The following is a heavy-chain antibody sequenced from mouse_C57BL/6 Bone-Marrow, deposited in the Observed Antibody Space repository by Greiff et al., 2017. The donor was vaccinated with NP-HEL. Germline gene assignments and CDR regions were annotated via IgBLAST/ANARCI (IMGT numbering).Heavy chain of an antibody. CDR1: GFTFSSYG. Sequence: EVKLMESGGDLVKPGGSLKLSCAASGFTFSSYGMSWVRQTPDKRLEWVATISSGGSYTYYPDSVMGRFTISRDNAKNTLYLQMSSLKSEDTAMYYCARHYYSNYFDYWGQGTTLTVSS. CDR3: ARHYYSNYFDY. V-gene: IGHV5-6*01. D-gene: IGHD2-5*01. CDR2: ISSGGSYT. J-gene: IGHJ2*01.